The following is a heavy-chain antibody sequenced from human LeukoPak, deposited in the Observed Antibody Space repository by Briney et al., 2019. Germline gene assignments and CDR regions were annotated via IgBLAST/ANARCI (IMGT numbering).Heavy chain of an antibody. J-gene: IGHJ4*02. Sequence: SQTLSLTCAISGDSVSSNSAAWNWIRQSPSRGLEWLGRTYYRSKWSKDYSVSVKSRITINPDTSNNQLSLQLNSVTPEDTAVYYCARSLDTDLREWGQGTLVTVSS. CDR1: GDSVSSNSAA. V-gene: IGHV6-1*01. CDR2: TYYRSKWSK. CDR3: ARSLDTDLRE. D-gene: IGHD5-18*01.